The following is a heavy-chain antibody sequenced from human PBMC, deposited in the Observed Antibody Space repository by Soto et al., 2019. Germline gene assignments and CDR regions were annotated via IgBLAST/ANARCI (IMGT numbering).Heavy chain of an antibody. CDR1: GGYISSGGYY. D-gene: IGHD6-13*01. J-gene: IGHJ4*02. CDR2: IYYSGST. Sequence: TLSLTCTVSGGYISSGGYYWSWIRQHPGKGLEWIGYIYYSGSTYYNPSLKSRVTISVDTSKNQFSLKLSSVTAADTAVYYCARTAAGKPFDYWGQGTLVNVSS. V-gene: IGHV4-31*03. CDR3: ARTAAGKPFDY.